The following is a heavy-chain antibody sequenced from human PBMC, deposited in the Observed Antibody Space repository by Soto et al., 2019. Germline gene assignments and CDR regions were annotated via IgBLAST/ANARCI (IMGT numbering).Heavy chain of an antibody. CDR2: ITDYCRT. Sequence: PSETLSITGSLAGGSIRSSYSSWSWVSQFPVKGLEWIAYITDYCRTDYNTSLQSRATIAIDTSKHQFFLNLTSVTAADSAVYFCARFLISSGHLEYSFVYWGPACLVT. CDR1: GGSIRSSYSS. J-gene: IGHJ4*02. V-gene: IGHV4-31*03. CDR3: ARFLISSGHLEYSFVY. D-gene: IGHD6-6*01.